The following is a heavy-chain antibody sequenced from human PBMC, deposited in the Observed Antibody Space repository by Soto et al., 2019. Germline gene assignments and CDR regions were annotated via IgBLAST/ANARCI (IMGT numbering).Heavy chain of an antibody. J-gene: IGHJ3*02. CDR3: ARASSFRGDFDI. CDR2: IYHAGSP. D-gene: IGHD3-10*01. CDR1: GGSIRRSSW. V-gene: IGHV4-4*02. Sequence: NPSETLSLTCACSGGSIRRSSWWTSLRQSPGKGLEWIGEIYHAGSPNYNPSFQSRVTISADTSKNFFSLRLTSVTAADTAMYYCARASSFRGDFDIWGQGTAVTVSS.